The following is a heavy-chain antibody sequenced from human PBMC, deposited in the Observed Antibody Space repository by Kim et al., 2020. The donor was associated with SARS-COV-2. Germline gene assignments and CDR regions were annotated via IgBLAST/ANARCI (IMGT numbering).Heavy chain of an antibody. V-gene: IGHV3-33*01. J-gene: IGHJ6*02. D-gene: IGHD2-2*01. Sequence: GGSLRLSCAASGFTFSSYGMHWVRQAPGKGLEWVAVIWYDGSNKYYADSVKGRFTISRDNSKNTLYLQMNSLRAEDTAVYYCAREYQLRDRSKYYYYGMDVWGQGTTVTVSS. CDR1: GFTFSSYG. CDR2: IWYDGSNK. CDR3: AREYQLRDRSKYYYYGMDV.